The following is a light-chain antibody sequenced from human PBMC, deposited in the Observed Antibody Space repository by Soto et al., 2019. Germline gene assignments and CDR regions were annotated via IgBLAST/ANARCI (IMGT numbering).Light chain of an antibody. V-gene: IGKV1-5*03. CDR3: QYYNDYCWT. Sequence: DIQLTQSPSTLSASVGDRVTITCRASQSISCWLAWYQQKPGKAPNLLIYKTSNLESGVPSRFSGSGSGTEFTLTISSLQPDDCATYYCQYYNDYCWTFGQGTKVEIK. CDR2: KTS. J-gene: IGKJ1*01. CDR1: QSISCW.